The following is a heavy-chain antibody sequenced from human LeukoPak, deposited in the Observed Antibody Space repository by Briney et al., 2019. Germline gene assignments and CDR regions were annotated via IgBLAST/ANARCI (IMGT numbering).Heavy chain of an antibody. D-gene: IGHD3-22*01. J-gene: IGHJ4*02. CDR1: GFSFRTYA. Sequence: PGGSLRLSCAASGFSFRTYAMTWVRQAPGKGLEWVSIISGSGATTYNADPLKGRFTISRDNSENTLYLQTNSLRAEDTAVYYCVKESTSSGYYYAPDYWGQGTLVTVS. V-gene: IGHV3-23*01. CDR2: ISGSGATT. CDR3: VKESTSSGYYYAPDY.